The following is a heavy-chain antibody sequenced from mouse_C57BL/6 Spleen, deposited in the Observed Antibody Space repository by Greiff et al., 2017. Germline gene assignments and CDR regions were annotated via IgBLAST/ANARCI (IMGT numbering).Heavy chain of an antibody. J-gene: IGHJ4*01. CDR3: ARRTAQAPYYYAMDY. CDR2: IYPGDGDT. CDR1: GYAFSSYW. Sequence: LVESGAELVKPGASVKISCKASGYAFSSYWMNWVKQRPGQGLEWIGQIYPGDGDTNYNGKFKGKATLTADKSSSTAYMQRSSLTSEDSAVYFCARRTAQAPYYYAMDYWGQGTSVTVSS. V-gene: IGHV1-80*01. D-gene: IGHD3-2*02.